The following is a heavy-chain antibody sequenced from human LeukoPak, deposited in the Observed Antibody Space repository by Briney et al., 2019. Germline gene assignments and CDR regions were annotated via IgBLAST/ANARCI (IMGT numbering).Heavy chain of an antibody. CDR2: INWNGGST. CDR3: ARGGNYYEGAFDI. CDR1: GFTFDDYG. Sequence: GGSLRLSCAASGFTFDDYGMSWVRQAPGKGLEWVSGINWNGGSTGYADSLKGRFTISRDNAKRSLYLQMNSLRAEDTALYHCARGGNYYEGAFDIWGQGTMVTVSS. J-gene: IGHJ3*02. D-gene: IGHD1-26*01. V-gene: IGHV3-20*01.